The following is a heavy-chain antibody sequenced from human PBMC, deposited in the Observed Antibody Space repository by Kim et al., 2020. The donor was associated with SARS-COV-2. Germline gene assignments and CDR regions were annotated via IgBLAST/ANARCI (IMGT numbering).Heavy chain of an antibody. V-gene: IGHV3-48*03. CDR2: ISNTGSTI. CDR1: GFTFSRYD. Sequence: GGSLRLSCAASGFTFSRYDMNWVRQAPGQGLEWLSYISNTGSTIYYADSVKGRFTFSRDDPTNSVFLQINNLRVEDTAVYYCARSRNWNYEDLDYWGRGTVVT. J-gene: IGHJ4*02. D-gene: IGHD1-7*01. CDR3: ARSRNWNYEDLDY.